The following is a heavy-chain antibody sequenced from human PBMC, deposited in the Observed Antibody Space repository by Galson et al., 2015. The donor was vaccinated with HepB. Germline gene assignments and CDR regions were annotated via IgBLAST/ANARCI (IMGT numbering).Heavy chain of an antibody. CDR1: GFNVSLFC. CDR2: IKEDGSKT. D-gene: IGHD5-12*01. Sequence: SLRLSCAAYGFNVSLFCWNGVRQAPGKGLEWVANIKEDGSKTYYADSVKGRSTITRDNANNSMYLQMNSLRAEDTALYFCANLPTSRWLVIDMWGQGTMVTVSS. CDR3: ANLPTSRWLVIDM. J-gene: IGHJ3*02. V-gene: IGHV3-7*03.